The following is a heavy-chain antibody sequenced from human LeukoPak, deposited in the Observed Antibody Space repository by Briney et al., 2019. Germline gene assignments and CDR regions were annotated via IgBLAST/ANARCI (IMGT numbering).Heavy chain of an antibody. CDR3: ARHKDYYYSYMDV. Sequence: SETLSLTCTVSGYFSTAYYWGWIRQPPGKGLEWIGSIYYSGSTYYNPSLKSRVTISVDTSKNQFSLKLSSVTAADTAVYYCARHKDYYYSYMDVWGKGTTVTISS. CDR1: GYFSTAYY. V-gene: IGHV4-38-2*02. CDR2: IYYSGST. J-gene: IGHJ6*03.